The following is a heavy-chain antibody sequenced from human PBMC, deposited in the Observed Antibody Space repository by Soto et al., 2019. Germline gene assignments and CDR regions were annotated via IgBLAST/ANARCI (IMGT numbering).Heavy chain of an antibody. CDR1: GYTFTSYA. V-gene: IGHV1-3*01. CDR2: INAGNGNT. D-gene: IGHD6-13*01. CDR3: ARGEGYSSSWYYYYYYMDV. Sequence: QVQLVQSGAEVKKPGASVKVSCKASGYTFTSYAMHWVRQAPGQRLEWMGWINAGNGNTKYSQKFQGRVTITRDTSASTAYMELSSLRSEDTAVYYCARGEGYSSSWYYYYYYMDVWGKGITVTVSS. J-gene: IGHJ6*03.